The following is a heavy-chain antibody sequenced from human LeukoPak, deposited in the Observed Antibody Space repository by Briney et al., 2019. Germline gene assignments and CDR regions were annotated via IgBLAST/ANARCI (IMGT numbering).Heavy chain of an antibody. V-gene: IGHV1-69*06. CDR3: ARSDLYCSSTSCSAHAFDI. CDR1: GGTFSSCA. D-gene: IGHD2-2*01. CDR2: IIPIFGTA. J-gene: IGHJ3*02. Sequence: ASVKVSCKASGGTFSSCAISWVRQAPGQGLEWMGGIIPIFGTANYAQKFQGRVTITADKSTSTAYMELSSLRSEDTAVYYCARSDLYCSSTSCSAHAFDIWGQGTMVTVSS.